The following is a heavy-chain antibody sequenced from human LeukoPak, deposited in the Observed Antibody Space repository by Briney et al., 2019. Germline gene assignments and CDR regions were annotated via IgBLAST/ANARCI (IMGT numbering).Heavy chain of an antibody. CDR1: DDSVRKYY. Sequence: KPSETLSLTCSVSDDSVRKYYWTWIRQSPGKGLEWIGYIYYSGSTNYNPSLKSRVTISVDTSKNQFSLKLSSVTAADTAVYYCARSLSPLLYYDSSGYYFDYWGQGTLVTVSS. D-gene: IGHD3-22*01. CDR2: IYYSGST. J-gene: IGHJ4*02. V-gene: IGHV4-59*02. CDR3: ARSLSPLLYYDSSGYYFDY.